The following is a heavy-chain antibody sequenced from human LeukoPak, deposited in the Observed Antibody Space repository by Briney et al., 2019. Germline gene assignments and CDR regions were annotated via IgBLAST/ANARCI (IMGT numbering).Heavy chain of an antibody. CDR3: AKSYQFTKDHFDY. Sequence: PGGSLRLSCAASGFTFSSYAMSWVRQSPGKGLEWVSAISGSGLTTYYGDSVKGRFTISRDNSKKTLNLQMNSLRAEDTAVYYCAKSYQFTKDHFDYWGLGTLVIVSS. CDR1: GFTFSSYA. J-gene: IGHJ4*01. V-gene: IGHV3-23*01. D-gene: IGHD2-2*01. CDR2: ISGSGLTT.